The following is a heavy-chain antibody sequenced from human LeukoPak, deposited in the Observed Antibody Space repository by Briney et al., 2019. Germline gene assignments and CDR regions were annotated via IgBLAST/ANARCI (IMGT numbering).Heavy chain of an antibody. D-gene: IGHD6-13*01. CDR3: ARGSKAAPGTFDY. Sequence: SETLSLTCTVSGGSISSYYWSWIRQPPGKGLEWIGYIYYTGSTDYTPSLKSRVAISVDTSKNQFSLKLSSVTAADTAVYYCARGSKAAPGTFDYWGQGSLVTVSS. J-gene: IGHJ4*02. CDR1: GGSISSYY. V-gene: IGHV4-59*01. CDR2: IYYTGST.